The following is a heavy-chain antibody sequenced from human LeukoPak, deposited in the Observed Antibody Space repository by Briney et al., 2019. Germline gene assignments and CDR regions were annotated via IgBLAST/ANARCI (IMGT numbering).Heavy chain of an antibody. D-gene: IGHD3-22*01. V-gene: IGHV4-61*01. CDR1: GGSVSSDNYY. Sequence: SETLSLTCTVSGGSVSSDNYYWSWIRQPPGKGLEWIGYIFYSGSTNCNPSLKSRVTISVDTSKNQFSLKVSSVTAEDTAVYYCAREVRIGYYDSSGYYLDYWGQGTLVTVSS. CDR2: IFYSGST. CDR3: AREVRIGYYDSSGYYLDY. J-gene: IGHJ4*02.